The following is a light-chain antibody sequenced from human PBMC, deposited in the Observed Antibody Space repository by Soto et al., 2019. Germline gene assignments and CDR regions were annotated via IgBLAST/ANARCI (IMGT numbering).Light chain of an antibody. CDR1: QNINIW. J-gene: IGKJ1*01. Sequence: DIQMTQSPSTLSASVGDRVTITCRASQNINIWLAWYQQKPGKAPKLLIFDASSLESGVPPRFSGSGSGTEFTLTISSLQPDDFATYYCQQYSSYPTFGQGTKVDIK. CDR2: DAS. V-gene: IGKV1-5*01. CDR3: QQYSSYPT.